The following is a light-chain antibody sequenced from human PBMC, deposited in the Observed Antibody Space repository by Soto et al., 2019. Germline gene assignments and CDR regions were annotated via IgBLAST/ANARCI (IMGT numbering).Light chain of an antibody. CDR1: QRISTW. V-gene: IGKV1-5*01. CDR2: DAS. Sequence: IQMTQSPSTLSASVLDGVSITFRASQRISTWLAWYQQKPGKAPKLLISDASSLETGVPSRFSGSGSGTEFTLTINSLQPDDFATYYCQQYKSYWTFGQGTKVDIK. CDR3: QQYKSYWT. J-gene: IGKJ1*01.